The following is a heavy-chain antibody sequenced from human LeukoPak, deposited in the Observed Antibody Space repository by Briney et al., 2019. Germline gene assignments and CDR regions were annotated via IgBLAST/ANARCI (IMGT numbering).Heavy chain of an antibody. D-gene: IGHD2-15*01. CDR1: GFTFDDYG. CDR2: INWNGGST. Sequence: PGGSLRLXCAASGFTFDDYGMSWVRQAPGKGLESVSTINWNGGSTGYADSVKGRFTISRDNAKNSLYLQMNSLRVEDTALYYCARDSTQPGPVVVAATYAGFDYWGQGTLVTVSS. J-gene: IGHJ4*02. CDR3: ARDSTQPGPVVVAATYAGFDY. V-gene: IGHV3-20*04.